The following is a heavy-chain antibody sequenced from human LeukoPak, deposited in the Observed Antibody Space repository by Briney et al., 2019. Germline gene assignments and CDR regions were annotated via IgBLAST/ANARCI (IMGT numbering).Heavy chain of an antibody. D-gene: IGHD2-2*01. V-gene: IGHV1-2*02. CDR2: INPNSGGT. CDR1: GYTFTGYY. CDR3: ARPHCSSTSCSNWFDP. J-gene: IGHJ5*02. Sequence: ASVKVSCKASGYTFTGYYMHWVRQAPGQGLEWMGWINPNSGGTNYAQKFQGRVTMTRDTSISTAYMELSRLRSDDTAVYYCARPHCSSTSCSNWFDPWGQGTLVTVSS.